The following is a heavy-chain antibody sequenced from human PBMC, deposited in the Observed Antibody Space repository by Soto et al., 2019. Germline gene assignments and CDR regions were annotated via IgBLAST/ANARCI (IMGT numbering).Heavy chain of an antibody. Sequence: EVQLLESGGGLVQPGGSLRLSCTASGFSLSTYGVTWVRQAPGKGLEWVSGVSGGSGTTHYAASVKGRFTITTDNSENTAYLQMNSLRVEDTAVYYCAKWNGYGDHWGQGTLVTVS. J-gene: IGHJ4*02. CDR3: AKWNGYGDH. CDR1: GFSLSTYG. CDR2: VSGGSGTT. V-gene: IGHV3-23*01. D-gene: IGHD1-1*01.